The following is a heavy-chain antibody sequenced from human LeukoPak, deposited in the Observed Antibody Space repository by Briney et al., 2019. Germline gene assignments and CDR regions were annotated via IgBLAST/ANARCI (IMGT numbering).Heavy chain of an antibody. D-gene: IGHD2-21*01. CDR2: ISTSGSTI. J-gene: IGHJ4*02. Sequence: GGSLTLSCTVSVLLLNTYQMHGVRQAPGKGLEWVSYISTSGSTIYYADSVKGRFTFSRDNARNSLFLQMNRLRAEDTAVYYCARDGPAYSFEYWGQGTLVIVSS. CDR3: ARDGPAYSFEY. CDR1: VLLLNTYQ. V-gene: IGHV3-48*03.